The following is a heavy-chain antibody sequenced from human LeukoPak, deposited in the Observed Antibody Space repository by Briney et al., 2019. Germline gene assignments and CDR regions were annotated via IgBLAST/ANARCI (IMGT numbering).Heavy chain of an antibody. J-gene: IGHJ3*02. CDR2: ISSSSSYI. D-gene: IGHD6-13*01. V-gene: IGHV3-21*01. Sequence: PGGSLRLSCAASGFTFSSYSMNWVRQAPGKGLEWVSSISSSSSYIYYADSVKGRFTISRDNAKNSLYLQMNSLRAEDTAVYCCARGSPQQLDAFDIWGQGTMVTVSS. CDR3: ARGSPQQLDAFDI. CDR1: GFTFSSYS.